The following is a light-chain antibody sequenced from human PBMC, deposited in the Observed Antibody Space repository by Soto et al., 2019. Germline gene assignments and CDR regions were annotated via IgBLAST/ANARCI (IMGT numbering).Light chain of an antibody. V-gene: IGLV2-14*01. CDR3: SSYPGSSTLYV. Sequence: QSVLTQPASVSGAPGQSITISCTGTSSDVGTYNHVSWYQQHPGKAPKVMIYEVTYRPSGVSNRFSGSTSGNTASLTISGLQAEDEAQYSCSSYPGSSTLYVLGTGSKVIGL. CDR1: SSDVGTYNH. J-gene: IGLJ1*01. CDR2: EVT.